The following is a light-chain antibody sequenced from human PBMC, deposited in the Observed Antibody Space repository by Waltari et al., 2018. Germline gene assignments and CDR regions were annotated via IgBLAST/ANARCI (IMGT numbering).Light chain of an antibody. CDR2: DVS. J-gene: IGLJ2*01. V-gene: IGLV2-14*03. Sequence: QSALTQPASVSVSPGQSITISCTGTSSDVGGYNYVSWYQQHPSKAPKLRIYDVSNRPSGVSNRFSGANSGNTASLTISGLQAEDEADYYCSSYTSSSTVVFGGGTKLTVL. CDR1: SSDVGGYNY. CDR3: SSYTSSSTVV.